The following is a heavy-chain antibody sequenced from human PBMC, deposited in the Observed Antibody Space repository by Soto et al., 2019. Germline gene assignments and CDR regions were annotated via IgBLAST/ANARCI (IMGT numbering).Heavy chain of an antibody. CDR3: ARTYVTDTVVVPAAKDYMDV. J-gene: IGHJ6*03. D-gene: IGHD2-2*01. CDR1: GGSIISSNYY. CDR2: LYYSGST. V-gene: IGHV4-39*01. Sequence: SETLSLTCTVSGGSIISSNYYWGWIRQPPGKGLEWIGSLYYSGSTYYNPSLESRVTTSVDTSKNQFSLKLSSVTAADTAVYYCARTYVTDTVVVPAAKDYMDVWGKGTTVTVSS.